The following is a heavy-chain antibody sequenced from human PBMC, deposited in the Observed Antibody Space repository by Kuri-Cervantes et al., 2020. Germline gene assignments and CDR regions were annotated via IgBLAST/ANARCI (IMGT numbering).Heavy chain of an antibody. Sequence: GESLKISCAASGFTFSSYSMNWVHQAPGKGPEWVSSISSSSSYIYYADSVKGRFTISRDNAKNSLYLQMNSLRAEDTAVYYCARGGLGRDGYNFLYWGQGTLVTVSS. V-gene: IGHV3-21*01. D-gene: IGHD5-24*01. CDR2: ISSSSSYI. CDR1: GFTFSSYS. CDR3: ARGGLGRDGYNFLY. J-gene: IGHJ4*02.